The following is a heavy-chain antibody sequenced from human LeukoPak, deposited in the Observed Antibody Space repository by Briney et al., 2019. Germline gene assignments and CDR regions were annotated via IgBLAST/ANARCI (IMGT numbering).Heavy chain of an antibody. CDR1: GGSFSGYY. V-gene: IGHV4-34*01. J-gene: IGHJ4*02. Sequence: KPSETLSLTCAVYGGSFSGYYWSWIRQPPGKGLELIEENNHSRSTNYNPSLKSRVTMTVDPSKTEFSLKLSSVTAADSAVYYCARGQGGYSYGYWGQGTLVTVSS. CDR3: ARGQGGYSYGY. D-gene: IGHD5-18*01. CDR2: NNHSRST.